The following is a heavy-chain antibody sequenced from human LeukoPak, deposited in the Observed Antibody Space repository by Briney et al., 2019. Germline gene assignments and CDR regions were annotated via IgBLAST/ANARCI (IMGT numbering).Heavy chain of an antibody. J-gene: IGHJ4*02. CDR1: GFPVNSNY. D-gene: IGHD4-17*01. CDR2: IYSGGST. V-gene: IGHV3-53*01. CDR3: AREAVTRNYFDY. Sequence: PGGSLRLSFAASGFPVNSNYMNWVRQAPGKGLEWVSVIYSGGSTYYADSVKGRFTISRDNSKNTLYLQMNSLRAEDTAVYYCAREAVTRNYFDYWGQGTLVTVSS.